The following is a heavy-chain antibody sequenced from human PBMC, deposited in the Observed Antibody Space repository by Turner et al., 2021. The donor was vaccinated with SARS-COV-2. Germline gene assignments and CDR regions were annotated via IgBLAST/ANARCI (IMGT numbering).Heavy chain of an antibody. V-gene: IGHV3-9*01. CDR1: GFPFDDSA. CDR3: AKDIGITMVRGVIGLDV. J-gene: IGHJ6*02. D-gene: IGHD3-10*01. Sequence: EVQLVESGGGLVQPGRSLRLSCAASGFPFDDSAMHWVRQAPGKGLEWVSGISWNSGGIGDADSVKGRFTISRDNAKNSLYLQMNSLRAEDTALYYCAKDIGITMVRGVIGLDVWGQGTTVTVSS. CDR2: ISWNSGGI.